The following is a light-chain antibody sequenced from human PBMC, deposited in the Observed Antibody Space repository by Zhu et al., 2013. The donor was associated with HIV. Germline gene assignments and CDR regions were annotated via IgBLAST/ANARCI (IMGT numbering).Light chain of an antibody. V-gene: IGLV2-11*01. Sequence: QSALTQPPSVSGSPGQSVTISCTGTSSDVGGYFYVSWYKQYPGKAPQLIIFDVTKRPSGVPDRFSGSKSGNTASLTISGLQTEDEADYFCCSYAGSSSYVLGTGTKVTVL. J-gene: IGLJ1*01. CDR2: DVT. CDR1: SSDVGGYFY. CDR3: CSYAGSSSYV.